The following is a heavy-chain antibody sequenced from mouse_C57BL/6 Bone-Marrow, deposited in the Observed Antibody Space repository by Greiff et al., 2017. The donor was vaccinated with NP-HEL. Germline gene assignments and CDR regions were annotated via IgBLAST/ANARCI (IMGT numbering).Heavy chain of an antibody. J-gene: IGHJ4*01. CDR2: INPYNGGT. CDR1: GYTFTDYY. CDR3: ARRITNYAMDY. Sequence: VQLQQSGPVLVKPGASVKMSCKASGYTFTDYYMNWVKQSHGKSLEWIGVINPYNGGTSYNQKFKGKATLTVDKSSSTAYMELNSLTSEDSAVYYCARRITNYAMDYWGQGTSVTVSS. D-gene: IGHD1-1*01. V-gene: IGHV1-19*01.